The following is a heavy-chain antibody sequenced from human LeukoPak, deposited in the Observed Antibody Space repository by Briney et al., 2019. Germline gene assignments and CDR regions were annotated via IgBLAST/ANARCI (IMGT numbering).Heavy chain of an antibody. V-gene: IGHV3-23*01. CDR3: ARRGSSSFAPDDY. CDR2: IRGSGGST. J-gene: IGHJ4*02. Sequence: GGSLRLSCAASGFTFSSYAMRWVRQAPGKGLEWVSAIRGSGGSTYYADSVKGRFTISRDNSKNTLYLQMNSLRAEDTAVHYCARRGSSSFAPDDYWGQGTLVTVSS. D-gene: IGHD6-6*01. CDR1: GFTFSSYA.